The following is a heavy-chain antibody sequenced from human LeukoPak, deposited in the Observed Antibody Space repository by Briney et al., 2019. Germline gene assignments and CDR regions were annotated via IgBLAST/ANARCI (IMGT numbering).Heavy chain of an antibody. D-gene: IGHD4-23*01. Sequence: PSETLSLTCTVSGGSISSSSYYWGWIRQPPGTGLEWIGSIYYSGSTYYNPSLKSRVTISVDTSKNQFSLKLSSVTAADTAVYYCARDRPGVVTPGWFDPWGQGTLVTVSS. CDR2: IYYSGST. CDR1: GGSISSSSYY. CDR3: ARDRPGVVTPGWFDP. J-gene: IGHJ5*02. V-gene: IGHV4-39*07.